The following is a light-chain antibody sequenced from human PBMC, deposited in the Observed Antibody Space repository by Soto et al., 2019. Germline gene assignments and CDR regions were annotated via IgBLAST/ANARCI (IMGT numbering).Light chain of an antibody. J-gene: IGKJ5*01. CDR2: DAS. CDR3: QQYDSSPIT. CDR1: QSVSSK. Sequence: ETVMTQSPATLSVAPGERATLSCRASQSVSSKLAWYQQKPGQAPRLLIYDASNRATGIPARFSGSGSGTDFTLTISSLEPEDFAVYYCQQYDSSPITFGQGTRLEI. V-gene: IGKV3D-15*02.